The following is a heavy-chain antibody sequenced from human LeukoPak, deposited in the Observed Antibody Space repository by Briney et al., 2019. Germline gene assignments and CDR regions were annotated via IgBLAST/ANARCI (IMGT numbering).Heavy chain of an antibody. J-gene: IGHJ4*02. D-gene: IGHD3-9*01. V-gene: IGHV4-39*07. CDR2: IYYSGST. CDR3: ARDHYDILTGYYLTYYFDY. CDR1: GGSISSSSYY. Sequence: NPSETLSLTCTVSGGSISSSSYYWGWIRQPPGKGLEWIGSIYYSGSTYYNPSLKSRVTISVDTSKNQFSLKLSSVTAADTAVYYCARDHYDILTGYYLTYYFDYWGQGTLVTVSS.